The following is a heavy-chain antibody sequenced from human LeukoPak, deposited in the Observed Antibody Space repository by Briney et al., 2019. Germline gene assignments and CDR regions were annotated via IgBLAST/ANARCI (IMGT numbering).Heavy chain of an antibody. CDR1: GFTFSTYG. J-gene: IGHJ3*02. V-gene: IGHV3-30*02. D-gene: IGHD5-24*01. CDR2: IRYDGSNK. CDR3: ARDSERWLQSHDAFDI. Sequence: PGGSLRLSCAASGFTFSTYGMHWVRQAPGKGLEWVAFIRYDGSNKYYADSVKGRFTISRDNSKSTLYLQMNSLRAEDTAVYYCARDSERWLQSHDAFDIRGQGTMVTLSS.